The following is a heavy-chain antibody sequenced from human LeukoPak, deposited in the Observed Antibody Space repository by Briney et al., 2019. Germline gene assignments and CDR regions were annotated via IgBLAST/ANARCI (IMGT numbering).Heavy chain of an antibody. CDR1: GGSISSSSYY. V-gene: IGHV4-39*07. CDR2: IYYSGST. D-gene: IGHD6-19*01. J-gene: IGHJ5*02. Sequence: SETLSLTCTVSGGSISSSSYYWGWIRQPPGKGLEWIGSIYYSGSTYYNPSLKSRVTISVDTSKNQFSLKLSSVTAADTAVYYCARDGSSGWYGDWFDPWGQGTLVTVSS. CDR3: ARDGSSGWYGDWFDP.